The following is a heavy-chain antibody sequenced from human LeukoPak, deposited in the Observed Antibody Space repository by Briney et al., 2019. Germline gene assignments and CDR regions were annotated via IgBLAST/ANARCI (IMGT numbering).Heavy chain of an antibody. CDR3: AKDRETYEYTFDY. CDR2: MWYDGSKD. V-gene: IGHV3-33*06. Sequence: GGSLRLSCAASGFSFSTYGIHWVRQAPGKGLEWVAVMWYDGSKDYYADSVKGRFTISRDTSENTLYLQMNNLRAEDTAVYYCAKDRETYEYTFDYWGQGTLVTVSS. CDR1: GFSFSTYG. D-gene: IGHD3-16*01. J-gene: IGHJ4*02.